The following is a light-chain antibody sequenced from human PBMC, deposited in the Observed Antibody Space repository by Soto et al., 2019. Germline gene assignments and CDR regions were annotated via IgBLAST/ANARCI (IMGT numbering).Light chain of an antibody. Sequence: DTQMTQSPSTLSASVGDRVTITCRASQGISDWLAWYQQKPGKAPKLLIYKASRLESGVPSRFSGRGFGTEFTLSISSLQPDDAGNYYCQQFNTWTFGQGTKVVIK. J-gene: IGKJ1*01. CDR1: QGISDW. CDR3: QQFNTWT. V-gene: IGKV1-5*03. CDR2: KAS.